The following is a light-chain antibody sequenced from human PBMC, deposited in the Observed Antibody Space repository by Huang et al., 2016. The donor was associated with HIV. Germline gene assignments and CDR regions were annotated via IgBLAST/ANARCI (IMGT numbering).Light chain of an antibody. Sequence: ENLMTQSPSTLSVSPGESATLSCRASQSGFKNLAWYQQKPCQAPKLLIYGSSTRAAGNPARFSGCGSGTDFTLTISSLQSEDFAVYYCQQYNTSPRTFGQGTKVEV. V-gene: IGKV3-15*01. CDR2: GSS. CDR1: QSGFKN. J-gene: IGKJ1*01. CDR3: QQYNTSPRT.